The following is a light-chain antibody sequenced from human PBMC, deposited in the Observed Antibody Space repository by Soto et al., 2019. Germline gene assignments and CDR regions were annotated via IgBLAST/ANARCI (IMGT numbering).Light chain of an antibody. CDR3: QQYGSSKWT. CDR1: QSVSSSY. V-gene: IGKV3-20*01. Sequence: EIVLTQSTGTLSLSPGERATLSCRASQSVSSSYLAWYQQEPGQAPRLLIYGASSRATGIPDRFSGSGSGTDFTLTISRLEPEDFAVYYCQQYGSSKWTFGQGTKVDIK. CDR2: GAS. J-gene: IGKJ1*01.